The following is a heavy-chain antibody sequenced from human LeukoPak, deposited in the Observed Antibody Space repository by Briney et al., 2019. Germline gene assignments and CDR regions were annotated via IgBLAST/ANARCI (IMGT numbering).Heavy chain of an antibody. CDR1: GFTFSRYA. CDR2: IDGNGGSA. V-gene: IGHV3-23*01. D-gene: IGHD3-22*01. CDR3: AKGYYDSTGYPLRPSFDY. Sequence: GGSLRLSCAASGFTFSRYAMTWVRQAPGKGLEWVSSIDGNGGSAYYADSVKGRFTNSRDNSKNTLYLQMNSLRVEDTAVYYCAKGYYDSTGYPLRPSFDYWGQGTLVTVSS. J-gene: IGHJ4*02.